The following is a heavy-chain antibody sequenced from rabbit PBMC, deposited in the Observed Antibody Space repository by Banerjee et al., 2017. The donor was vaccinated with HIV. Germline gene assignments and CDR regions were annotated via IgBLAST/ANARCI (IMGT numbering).Heavy chain of an antibody. D-gene: IGHD7-1*01. J-gene: IGHJ6*01. Sequence: QEQLEESGGDLVKPEGSLTLTCTASGIDFSNDYYMCWVRQAPGKGLEWIGCIYTGRGNTYYASWAKGRFTISKTSSTTVTLQMTSLTAADTATYFCARDRDTGTVYYFDLWGPGTLVT. V-gene: IGHV1S45*01. CDR2: IYTGRGNT. CDR1: GIDFSNDYY. CDR3: ARDRDTGTVYYFDL.